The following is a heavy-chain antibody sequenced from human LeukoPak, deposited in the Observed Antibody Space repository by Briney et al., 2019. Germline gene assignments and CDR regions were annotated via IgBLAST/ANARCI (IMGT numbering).Heavy chain of an antibody. V-gene: IGHV3-21*01. Sequence: GGSLRLSCAASGFTFSSYSMNWVRQDPGKGLEWVSSISSSSSYIYYADSVKGRFTISRDNAKNSLYLQMNSLRAEDTAVYYCARVVWFGETIDYWGQGTLVTVSS. CDR2: ISSSSSYI. CDR3: ARVVWFGETIDY. CDR1: GFTFSSYS. D-gene: IGHD3-10*01. J-gene: IGHJ4*02.